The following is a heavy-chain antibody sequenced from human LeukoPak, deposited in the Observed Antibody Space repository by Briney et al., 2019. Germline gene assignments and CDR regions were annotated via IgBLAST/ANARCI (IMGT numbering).Heavy chain of an antibody. CDR3: ARDWGIAVAGNNWYFDL. J-gene: IGHJ2*01. Sequence: ASVKVSCKASGCTFTSYYMHWVRQAPGQGLEWMGIINPSGGSTSYAQKFQGRVTMTRDTSTSTVYMELSSLRSEDTAVYYCARDWGIAVAGNNWYFDLWGRGTLVTVSS. V-gene: IGHV1-46*01. CDR2: INPSGGST. D-gene: IGHD6-19*01. CDR1: GCTFTSYY.